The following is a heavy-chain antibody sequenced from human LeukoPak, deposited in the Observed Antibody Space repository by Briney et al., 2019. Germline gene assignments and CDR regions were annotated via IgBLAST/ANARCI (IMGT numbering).Heavy chain of an antibody. V-gene: IGHV3-7*03. D-gene: IGHD2/OR15-2a*01. J-gene: IGHJ4*02. CDR1: RFTFSSYW. CDR2: IKQDGSEK. Sequence: GGSLRLSCAASRFTFSSYWMSWVRQAPGKGLEWVANIKQDGSEKYYVDSVKGRFTISRDNAKNSLYLQMNSLRAEDTAVYYCARSITFSPDFDYWGQGTLVTVSS. CDR3: ARSITFSPDFDY.